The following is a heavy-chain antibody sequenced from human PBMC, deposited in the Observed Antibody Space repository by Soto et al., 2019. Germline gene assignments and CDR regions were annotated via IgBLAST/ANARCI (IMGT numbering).Heavy chain of an antibody. CDR2: TSSDGNNK. D-gene: IGHD6-13*01. J-gene: IGHJ6*02. CDR3: AKDQGSSWYSSFYYYYGMDV. CDR1: GFTFSSCV. Sequence: PGGSLRLSCAASGFTFSSCVMHWVRQAPGKGLEWVAVTSSDGNNKRYADSVKDRFTISRDNSKNTLYLQMYSLRAEDTAVYYCAKDQGSSWYSSFYYYYGMDVWGQGTTVTVSS. V-gene: IGHV3-30*18.